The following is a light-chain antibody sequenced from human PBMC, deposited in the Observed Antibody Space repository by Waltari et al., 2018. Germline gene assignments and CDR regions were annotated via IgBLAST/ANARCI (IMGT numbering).Light chain of an antibody. CDR2: KAN. CDR3: ALYMGSGIWV. J-gene: IGLJ3*02. CDR1: SGSLPTTSY. V-gene: IGLV8-61*01. Sequence: QTVVTPEPSLSVSPGGTVTLTCALSSGSLPTTSYATWYQQTPGQAPRTLVYKANARSSGVPDRFSGSILGNTAALTIKGAQADDESDYYCALYMGSGIWVFGGGTRLTVL.